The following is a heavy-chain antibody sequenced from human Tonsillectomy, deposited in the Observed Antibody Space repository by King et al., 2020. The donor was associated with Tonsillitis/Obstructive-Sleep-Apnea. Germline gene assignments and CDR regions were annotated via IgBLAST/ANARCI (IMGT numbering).Heavy chain of an antibody. V-gene: IGHV3-21*01. CDR3: ARETMVQGVIYFDY. D-gene: IGHD3-10*01. CDR2: ISSSMSYC. Sequence: QLVQSGGGLVKPGGSLRLSCAASGFTFSSYSMNWVRQAPGKGLELVSSISSSMSYCYYADSGKGRFTISRDNAKNSLYLQMNSLRAEDTAVYYCARETMVQGVIYFDYWGQGTLVTVSS. J-gene: IGHJ4*02. CDR1: GFTFSSYS.